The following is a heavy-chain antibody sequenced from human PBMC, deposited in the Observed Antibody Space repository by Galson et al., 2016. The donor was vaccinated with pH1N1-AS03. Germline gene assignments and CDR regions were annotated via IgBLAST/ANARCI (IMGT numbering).Heavy chain of an antibody. CDR2: ISSSGNYK. Sequence: SLRLSCAASGFTFRTYGTNWVRQAPGKGLEWVSSISSSGNYKYYADSVKGRFTVSRDNAINSLYLQMNSLRAEDTALYYCARSRSPDYYDSSTYRPDAFDIWGQGTMVTVSS. CDR1: GFTFRTYG. J-gene: IGHJ3*02. CDR3: ARSRSPDYYDSSTYRPDAFDI. D-gene: IGHD3-22*01. V-gene: IGHV3-21*01.